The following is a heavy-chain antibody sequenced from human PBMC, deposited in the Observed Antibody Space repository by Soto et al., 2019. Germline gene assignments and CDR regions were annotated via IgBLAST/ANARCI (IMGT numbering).Heavy chain of an antibody. CDR1: GGSITSSY. J-gene: IGHJ4*02. CDR2: VYSSGST. CDR3: AKSERGSGEYYLDY. Sequence: QVQLQESGPGLVKPSETLSLTCTVSGGSITSSYWSWILKSPGKGLEWIGYVYSSGSTNYNPSLKCRVTMSVYTSKNQFYLNLSYVNAADTAVYYCAKSERGSGEYYLDYWGRGTLVTVFS. D-gene: IGHD3-10*01. V-gene: IGHV4-59*01.